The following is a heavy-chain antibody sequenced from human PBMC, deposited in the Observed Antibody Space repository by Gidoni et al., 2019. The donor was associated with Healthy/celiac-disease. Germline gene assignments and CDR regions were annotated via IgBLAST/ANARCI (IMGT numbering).Heavy chain of an antibody. D-gene: IGHD3-10*01. V-gene: IGHV3-15*01. CDR3: TTDPPNVLLWFGAWNDAVDI. CDR1: GFIFSNAW. Sequence: EVQLVEPGGGLVKPGGSLRLSCAASGFIFSNAWMRWVRQAPGKGLEWVGRIKSKTDGGKTDYAAPVKGRFTISRDDSKNTLYLQMNSLKTEDTAVYYCTTDPPNVLLWFGAWNDAVDIWGQGTMVTVSS. CDR2: IKSKTDGGKT. J-gene: IGHJ3*02.